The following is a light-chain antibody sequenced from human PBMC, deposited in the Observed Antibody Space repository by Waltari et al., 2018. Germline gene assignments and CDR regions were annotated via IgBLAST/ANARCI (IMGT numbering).Light chain of an antibody. Sequence: DIQMTQSPSSLSASVGDRVTITCRASQSISTYVNWYKQKPGKVPRLLIFSESTLQTGVPSRFSGSGSGTDFTLTVTSLQPEDFASYYCHQTYNTPFTFGPGTIVEIK. CDR2: SES. CDR1: QSISTY. V-gene: IGKV1-39*01. CDR3: HQTYNTPFT. J-gene: IGKJ3*01.